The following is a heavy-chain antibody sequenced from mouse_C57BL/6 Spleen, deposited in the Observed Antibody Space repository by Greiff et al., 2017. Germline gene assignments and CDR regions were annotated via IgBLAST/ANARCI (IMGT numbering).Heavy chain of an antibody. CDR1: GYSFTGYY. Sequence: EVQLQQSGPELVKPGASVKISCKASGYSFTGYYMNWVKQSPEKSLEWIGEINPSTGGTTYNQKFKAKATLTVDKSSSTAYMQLKSLTSEDSAVYYCARREGITTVVSAMDYWGQGTSVTVSS. D-gene: IGHD1-1*01. CDR3: ARREGITTVVSAMDY. V-gene: IGHV1-42*01. CDR2: INPSTGGT. J-gene: IGHJ4*01.